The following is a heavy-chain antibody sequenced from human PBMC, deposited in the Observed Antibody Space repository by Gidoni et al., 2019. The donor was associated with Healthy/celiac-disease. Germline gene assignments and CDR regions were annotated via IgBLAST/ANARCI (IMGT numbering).Heavy chain of an antibody. J-gene: IGHJ5*02. D-gene: IGHD6-13*01. Sequence: QVQLQQWGAGLLKPSETLSLTCAVYGGSFSGYYWSWIRQPPGKGLEWIGEINHSGSTNYNPSLKSRVTISVDTSKNQFSLKLSSVTAADTAVYYCARGRDSSSWFENWFDPWGQGTLVTVSS. V-gene: IGHV4-34*01. CDR2: INHSGST. CDR3: ARGRDSSSWFENWFDP. CDR1: GGSFSGYY.